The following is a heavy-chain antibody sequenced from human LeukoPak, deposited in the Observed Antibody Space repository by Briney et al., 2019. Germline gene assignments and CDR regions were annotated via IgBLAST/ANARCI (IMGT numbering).Heavy chain of an antibody. CDR3: ARDSGPVAVAAYWYFDL. CDR2: IYSGGST. J-gene: IGHJ2*01. CDR1: GFIVSSNY. D-gene: IGHD6-19*01. Sequence: GGSLRLSCAASGFIVSSNYMSWVRQAPGKGLEWVSVIYSGGSTYYADSVKGRFTTSRDNSKNTLYLQMNTLRAEDTAVYYCARDSGPVAVAAYWYFDLWGRGTMVTVSS. V-gene: IGHV3-53*01.